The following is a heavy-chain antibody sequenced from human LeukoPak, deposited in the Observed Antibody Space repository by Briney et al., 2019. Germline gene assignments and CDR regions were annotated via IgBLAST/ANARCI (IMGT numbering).Heavy chain of an antibody. J-gene: IGHJ4*02. CDR1: GFTFSSYG. Sequence: GGPLRLSCAASGFTFSSYGMHWVRQAPGKGLEWVAVISYDGSNKYYADSVKGRFTISRDNSKNTLYLQMNSLRAEDTAVYYCAKDGSSWYSYYFDYWGQGTLVTVSS. CDR3: AKDGSSWYSYYFDY. V-gene: IGHV3-30*18. CDR2: ISYDGSNK. D-gene: IGHD6-13*01.